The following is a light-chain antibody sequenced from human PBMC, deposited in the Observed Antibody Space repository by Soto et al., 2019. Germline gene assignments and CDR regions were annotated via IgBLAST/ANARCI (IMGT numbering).Light chain of an antibody. CDR2: EVS. CDR1: SSDVGAYKY. CDR3: TSYVGSNIWV. Sequence: QSVLTQPPSASGSPGQSVTISCTGTSSDVGAYKYVSWYQQYPGKAPKLMTYEVSKRPSGVPDRFSGSKSGNTASLTVSGLQAEDNADYYCTSYVGSNIWVFGGGTKLTVL. V-gene: IGLV2-8*01. J-gene: IGLJ3*02.